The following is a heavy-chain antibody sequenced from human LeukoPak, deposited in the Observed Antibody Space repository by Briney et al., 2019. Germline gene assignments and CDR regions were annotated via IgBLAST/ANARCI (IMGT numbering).Heavy chain of an antibody. CDR3: ARGPDYTKDVDS. CDR2: ISTRVIT. V-gene: IGHV4-61*02. D-gene: IGHD4-11*01. CDR1: GGSINSGGYY. J-gene: IGHJ4*02. Sequence: PSESLSLTCTVSGGSINSGGYYWSWIRQPAGKGLEWIGLISTRVITKYNPSLKSRVTIPVDTSKNQFSLNLSSVTAADTAVYYCARGPDYTKDVDSWGQGTLVTASS.